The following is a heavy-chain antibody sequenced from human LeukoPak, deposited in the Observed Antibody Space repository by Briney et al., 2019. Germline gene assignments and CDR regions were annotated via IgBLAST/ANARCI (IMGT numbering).Heavy chain of an antibody. CDR2: IKQDGSEK. D-gene: IGHD5-12*01. CDR1: GFTFSSYW. J-gene: IGHJ4*02. CDR3: ATSVGDGYDSN. Sequence: GGSLRLSCAASGFTFSSYWMSWFRQAPGKGLEWVANIKQDGSEKYYVDSVKGRFTISRDNAKNSLYLQMNSLRAEDTAVYYCATSVGDGYDSNWGQGTLVTVSS. V-gene: IGHV3-7*01.